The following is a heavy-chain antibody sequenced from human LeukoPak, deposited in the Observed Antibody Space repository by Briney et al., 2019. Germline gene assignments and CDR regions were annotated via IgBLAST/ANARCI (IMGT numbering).Heavy chain of an antibody. CDR1: GFTFSSYG. D-gene: IGHD3-10*01. Sequence: GGSLRLSCTASGFTFSSYGMSWVRQAPGKGLEWVSSISGNAVTTYYADSVKGRFTISRDNSKNTMYLQMNSLRDEDTAVYYCGRGRLYGSGTYYVFDYWGRGTLVTVSS. CDR2: ISGNAVTT. V-gene: IGHV3-23*01. CDR3: GRGRLYGSGTYYVFDY. J-gene: IGHJ4*02.